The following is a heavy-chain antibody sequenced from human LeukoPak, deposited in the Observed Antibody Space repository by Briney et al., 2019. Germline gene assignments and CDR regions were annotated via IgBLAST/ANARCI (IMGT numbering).Heavy chain of an antibody. CDR3: ARLRLGELSSGFDY. CDR2: ISAYNGNT. CDR1: GYTFTSYG. D-gene: IGHD3-16*02. V-gene: IGHV1-18*01. J-gene: IGHJ4*02. Sequence: ASVKVSCKASGYTFTSYGISWVRQAPGQGLEWMGWISAYNGNTNYAQKLQGRVTMTTDTSTNTAYMEVRSLRSDDAAVYYCARLRLGELSSGFDYWGQGTLVTVPS.